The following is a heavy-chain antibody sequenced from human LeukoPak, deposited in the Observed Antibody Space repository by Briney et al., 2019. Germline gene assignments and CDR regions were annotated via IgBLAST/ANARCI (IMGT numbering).Heavy chain of an antibody. J-gene: IGHJ5*02. Sequence: SETLSLTCTVSGGSISSYYWSWIRQPPGKGLEWIGYIYYSGSTNYNPSLKSRVTISVDTSKNQFSLKLSSVTAADTAVYYCARLVSGYWFDPWGQGTLVTVSS. CDR1: GGSISSYY. CDR3: ARLVSGYWFDP. CDR2: IYYSGST. V-gene: IGHV4-59*08. D-gene: IGHD3-3*01.